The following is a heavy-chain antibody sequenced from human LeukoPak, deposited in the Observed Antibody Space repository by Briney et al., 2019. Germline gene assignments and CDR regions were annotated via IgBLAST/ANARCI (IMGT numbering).Heavy chain of an antibody. CDR3: TRGLHDYGDYGIDY. CDR2: IRSKAYGGTT. J-gene: IGHJ4*02. D-gene: IGHD4-17*01. Sequence: SLRLSCTASGFTFGDYAMSWVRQAPGKGLEWVGFIRSKAYGGTTEYAASVKGRFTISRDDSKSIAYLQMNSLKTEDTAVYYCTRGLHDYGDYGIDYWGQGTLVTVSS. CDR1: GFTFGDYA. V-gene: IGHV3-49*04.